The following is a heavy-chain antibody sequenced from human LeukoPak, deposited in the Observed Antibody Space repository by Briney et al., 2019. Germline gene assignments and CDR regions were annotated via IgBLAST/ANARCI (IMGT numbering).Heavy chain of an antibody. CDR3: ARSVAVAGPENAFDI. V-gene: IGHV4-39*01. CDR2: IYNSGTT. CDR1: GGSISSSSYY. D-gene: IGHD6-19*01. J-gene: IGHJ3*02. Sequence: SXXLSLTCTVSGGSISSSSYYWGWIRQPXXKGLEWIGSIYNSGTTYYNPSLKSRVTIFVDTSKNQFSLKLSPVTAADTAVYYCARSVAVAGPENAFDIWGQGTMVTVSS.